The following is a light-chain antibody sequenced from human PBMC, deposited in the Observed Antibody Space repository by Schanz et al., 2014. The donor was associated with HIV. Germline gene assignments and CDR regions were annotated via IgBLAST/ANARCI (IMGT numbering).Light chain of an antibody. V-gene: IGLV2-14*01. CDR2: EVT. Sequence: QSALTQPASVSGSPGQSITISCTGVSSDVGGHNYVSWYQQHPGRAPQLMIYEVTKRPSGVPDRFSGSKSGNTASLTISALQAEDEADYYCSSYTTTNTWLFGGGTKLTVL. CDR1: SSDVGGHNY. CDR3: SSYTTTNTWL. J-gene: IGLJ3*02.